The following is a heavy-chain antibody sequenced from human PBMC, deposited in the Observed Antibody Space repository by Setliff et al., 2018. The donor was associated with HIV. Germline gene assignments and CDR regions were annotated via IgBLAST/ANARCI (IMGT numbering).Heavy chain of an antibody. CDR2: FHFDGSA. J-gene: IGHJ6*03. CDR1: GVSVRSYF. Sequence: LSLTCSVSGVSVRSYFWTWIRQPPGKGLEWLGKFHFDGSAEYNPSLESRVTMSVDTSRTQFSLKLRSVTAADTAVDYCARVGASGVPSTMDYYYYMDVWGKGTTVTVS. V-gene: IGHV4-59*02. CDR3: ARVGASGVPSTMDYYYYMDV. D-gene: IGHD3-10*01.